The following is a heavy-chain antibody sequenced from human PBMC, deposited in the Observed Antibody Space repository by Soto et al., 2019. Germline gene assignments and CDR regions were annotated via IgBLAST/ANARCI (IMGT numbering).Heavy chain of an antibody. CDR2: ISGGGGTT. CDR1: GFTFSSSA. V-gene: IGHV3-23*01. D-gene: IGHD3-10*01. J-gene: IGHJ4*02. CDR3: AKPLNYYGSAKSNFDY. Sequence: PGGSLRLSCAASGFTFSSSAMSWVRQAPGKGLEWVSGISGGGGTTYYADSVKGRFTISRDNSKNTLSLQMSSLRAEDTAVYYCAKPLNYYGSAKSNFDYWGQGTLVTVSS.